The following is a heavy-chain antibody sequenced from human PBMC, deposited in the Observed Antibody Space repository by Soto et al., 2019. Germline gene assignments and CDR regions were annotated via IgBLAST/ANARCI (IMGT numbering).Heavy chain of an antibody. Sequence: QVQLVQSGPDVKKPGASVKVSCKASGYIFTSYGISWVRQAPGQGLEWMGWISAYNGNTNYAQRLQGRVLMTTDTAASTAYMELRSLRSDDTAVYYCARDRGLSGYAFDIWGQGTMVTVSS. J-gene: IGHJ3*02. CDR2: ISAYNGNT. V-gene: IGHV1-18*01. CDR1: GYIFTSYG. D-gene: IGHD3-22*01. CDR3: ARDRGLSGYAFDI.